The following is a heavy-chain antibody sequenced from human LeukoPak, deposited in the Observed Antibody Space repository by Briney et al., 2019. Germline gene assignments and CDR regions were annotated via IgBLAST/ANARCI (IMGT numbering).Heavy chain of an antibody. V-gene: IGHV1-2*02. J-gene: IGHJ4*02. CDR2: INPNSGGT. CDR1: GYTFTGYY. Sequence: ASVKVSCKASGYTFTGYYMHWVRPAPGQGLEWMGWINPNSGGTNYAQKFQGRVTMTRDTSISTAYMELSRLRSDDTAVYYCARGYYYDSSGYYYEWGQGTLVTVSS. CDR3: ARGYYYDSSGYYYE. D-gene: IGHD3-22*01.